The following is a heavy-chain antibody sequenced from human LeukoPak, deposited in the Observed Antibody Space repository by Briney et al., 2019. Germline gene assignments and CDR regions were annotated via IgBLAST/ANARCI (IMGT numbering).Heavy chain of an antibody. CDR2: INHSGST. D-gene: IGHD3-22*01. Sequence: SETLSLTCTVSGGSISSYYWSWIRQPPGKGLEWIGEINHSGSTNYNPSLKSRVTISVDTSKNQFSLKLSSVTAADTAVYYCASPTYYYDSSGYQPTFRAFDIWGQGTMVTVSS. CDR1: GGSISSYY. CDR3: ASPTYYYDSSGYQPTFRAFDI. V-gene: IGHV4-34*01. J-gene: IGHJ3*02.